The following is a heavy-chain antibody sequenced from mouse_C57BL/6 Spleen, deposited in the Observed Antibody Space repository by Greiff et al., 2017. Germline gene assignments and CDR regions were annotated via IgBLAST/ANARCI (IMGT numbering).Heavy chain of an antibody. CDR2: INPNNGGT. J-gene: IGHJ2*01. D-gene: IGHD2-3*01. V-gene: IGHV1-26*01. CDR1: GYTFTDYY. CDR3: ARNGYYDY. Sequence: EVQLQQSGPELVKPGASVKISCKASGYTFTDYYMNWVKQSHGKSLEWIGDINPNNGGTSYNQKFKGKATLTVDQSSSTAYMELRSLTSEDSAVYYCARNGYYDYWGQGTTLTVSS.